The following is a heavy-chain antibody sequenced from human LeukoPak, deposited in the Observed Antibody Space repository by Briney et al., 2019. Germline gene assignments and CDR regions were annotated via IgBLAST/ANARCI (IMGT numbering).Heavy chain of an antibody. CDR1: GYTFTGYY. J-gene: IGHJ6*03. V-gene: IGHV1-2*02. D-gene: IGHD6-19*01. CDR2: INPNSGGT. CDR3: AREAVAGSGNYYMDV. Sequence: ASVKVSCKASGYTFTGYYMHWVRQAPGRGLEWMGWINPNSGGTNYAQKFQGRVTMTRDTSISAAYMELSRLRSDDTAVYYCAREAVAGSGNYYMDVWGKGTTVTVSS.